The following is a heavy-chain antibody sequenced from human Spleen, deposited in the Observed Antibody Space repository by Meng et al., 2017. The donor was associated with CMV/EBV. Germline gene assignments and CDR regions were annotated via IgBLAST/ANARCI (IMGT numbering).Heavy chain of an antibody. V-gene: IGHV4-38-2*02. CDR1: GYSISSGFY. D-gene: IGHD3-10*01. CDR2: TYHDGAT. Sequence: GSLRLSCTVSGYSISSGFYWGWIRQPPGKGLEWIASTYHDGATYYNPSLKSRVTMSVDTSKNQFSLKLSSVTAADTAVYYCATFEVFRMIDYWGQGALVTVSS. CDR3: ATFEVFRMIDY. J-gene: IGHJ4*02.